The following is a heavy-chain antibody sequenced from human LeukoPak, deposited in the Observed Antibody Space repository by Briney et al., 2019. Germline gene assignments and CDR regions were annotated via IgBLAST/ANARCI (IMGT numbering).Heavy chain of an antibody. CDR2: INSDGSST. CDR1: GFTFSNAW. J-gene: IGHJ5*02. Sequence: PGGSLRLSCAASGFTFSNAWMHWVRQAPGKGLVWVSRINSDGSSTSYADSVKGRFTISRDNAKNTLYLQMNSLRAEDTAVYYCARDPAYYYDSSGEYWFDPWGQGTLVTVSS. D-gene: IGHD3-22*01. V-gene: IGHV3-74*01. CDR3: ARDPAYYYDSSGEYWFDP.